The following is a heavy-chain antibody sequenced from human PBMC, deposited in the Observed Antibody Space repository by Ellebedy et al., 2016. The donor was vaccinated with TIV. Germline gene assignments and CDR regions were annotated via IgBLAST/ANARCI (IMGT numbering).Heavy chain of an antibody. CDR3: ARGGVVGEFDH. V-gene: IGHV3-9*01. CDR1: GFNFDDYA. CDR2: ISWSGGGI. D-gene: IGHD3-16*01. J-gene: IGHJ4*02. Sequence: PGGSLRLSCEGSGFNFDDYAMSWVRQAPGKGLEWVSRISWSGGGIAYADSVKGRFTISRDNAKNSLYLQMNSLRAEDTALYYCARGGVVGEFDHWGQGTRVTVSS.